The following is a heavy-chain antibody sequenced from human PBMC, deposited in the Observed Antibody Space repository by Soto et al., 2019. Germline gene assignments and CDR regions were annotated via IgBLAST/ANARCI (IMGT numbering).Heavy chain of an antibody. Sequence: EVQLLESGGGLVQPGESLRLSCAASGFTFSSYAMSWVRQAPGKGLEWVSALSGSGGSPCYADSVKGRFTISRDNSKNTRFLHMTGLRGDERAVDYCAKVTVTTRGAFDIWGQGTMVTVSS. CDR3: AKVTVTTRGAFDI. J-gene: IGHJ3*02. CDR2: LSGSGGSP. D-gene: IGHD4-17*01. CDR1: GFTFSSYA. V-gene: IGHV3-23*01.